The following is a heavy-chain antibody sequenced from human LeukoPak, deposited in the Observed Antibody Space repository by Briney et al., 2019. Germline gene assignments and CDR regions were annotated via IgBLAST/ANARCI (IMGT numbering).Heavy chain of an antibody. CDR2: INPKSGDS. D-gene: IGHD2-21*02. CDR3: ATDVETGS. J-gene: IGHJ5*02. CDR1: GYTFIDDY. V-gene: IGHV1-2*02. Sequence: AAVKVSCKASGYTFIDDYIYWLRQAPGQGPEYMGWINPKSGDSRFVEKFQGRATLTMDTSIRTTYLELKRLRCDDTAVYYCATDVETGSWGQGTLVTVSS.